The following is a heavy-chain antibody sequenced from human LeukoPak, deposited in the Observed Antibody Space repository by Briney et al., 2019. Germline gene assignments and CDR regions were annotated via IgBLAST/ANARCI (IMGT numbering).Heavy chain of an antibody. CDR2: IYHSGST. V-gene: IGHV4-30-2*02. J-gene: IGHJ4*02. Sequence: SETLSLTCAVSGGSISSGGYSWSWIRQPPGKGLEWIGYIYHSGSTYYNPSLKSRVTISVDRSKNRFSLKLSSVTAADTAVYYCARTPGRWLAHLDYWGQGTLVTVSS. CDR1: GGSISSGGYS. D-gene: IGHD6-19*01. CDR3: ARTPGRWLAHLDY.